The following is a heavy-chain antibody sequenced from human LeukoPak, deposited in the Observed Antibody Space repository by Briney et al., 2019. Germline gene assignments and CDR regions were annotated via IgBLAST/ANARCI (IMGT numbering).Heavy chain of an antibody. CDR2: IYPGDSDT. CDR3: ARQTGDNAFDI. D-gene: IGHD7-27*01. V-gene: IGHV5-51*01. Sequence: GESLKISCKGSGYRFTTYWIGWVRQMPGKGLEWMGIIYPGDSDTRYSPSFQGQVTISADKSITTAYPQWNSLKASDTAMYYCARQTGDNAFDIWGRGTMVTVSS. J-gene: IGHJ3*02. CDR1: GYRFTTYW.